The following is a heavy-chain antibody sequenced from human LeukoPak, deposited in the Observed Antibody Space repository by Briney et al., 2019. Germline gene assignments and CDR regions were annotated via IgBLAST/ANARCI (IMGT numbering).Heavy chain of an antibody. V-gene: IGHV3-48*01. D-gene: IGHD1-26*01. CDR3: ARSGRYSGTGDY. J-gene: IGHJ4*02. CDR2: ISPSRNTI. CDR1: GFTFSNFA. Sequence: GGSLRLSCAASGFTFSNFAMNWVRQAPGKGLEWVSCISPSRNTIYYADSVKGRFTISRDNDMNSLSLQMNSLSADDSAVYYCARSGRYSGTGDYWGQGTLVTVSS.